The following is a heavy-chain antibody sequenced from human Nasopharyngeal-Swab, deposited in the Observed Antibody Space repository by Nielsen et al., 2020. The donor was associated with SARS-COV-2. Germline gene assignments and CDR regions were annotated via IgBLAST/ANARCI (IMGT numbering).Heavy chain of an antibody. Sequence: ASVKVSCKASGYTFTSYDINWVRQATGQGLERMGWMNPNSGNTGYAQKFQGRVTMTRNTSISTAYMELSSLRSEDTAVYYCARGLGRLSQNDYWGQGTLVTVSS. CDR2: MNPNSGNT. V-gene: IGHV1-8*01. CDR3: ARGLGRLSQNDY. CDR1: GYTFTSYD. J-gene: IGHJ4*02. D-gene: IGHD3-16*02.